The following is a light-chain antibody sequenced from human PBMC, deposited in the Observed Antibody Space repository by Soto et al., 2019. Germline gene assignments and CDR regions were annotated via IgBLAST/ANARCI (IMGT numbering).Light chain of an antibody. CDR1: SIDVGGCRV. CDR3: RSCEGNNNPSV. CDR2: EVN. J-gene: IGLJ1*01. Sequence: QSVLTQPPSASGSPGQSVTISCTGTSIDVGGCRVVSWYQQYPGKAPQLIIYEVNKRPSGVPDRFSGSKSGNTASLTVSGLQAEDEADYYCRSCEGNNNPSVFGSGTKLTVL. V-gene: IGLV2-8*01.